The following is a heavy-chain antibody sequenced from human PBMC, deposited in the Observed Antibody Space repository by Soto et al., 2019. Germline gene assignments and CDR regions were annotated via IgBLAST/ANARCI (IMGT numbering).Heavy chain of an antibody. CDR2: IYPGDSDT. J-gene: IGHJ6*02. CDR3: PRLGFDYDFLSGYYNVHHYYGIAV. V-gene: IGHV5-51*01. CDR1: GYSFTSYW. D-gene: IGHD3-3*01. Sequence: PGESLKISCKGSGYSFTSYWIAWVRQMPGEGLEWMGIIYPGDSDTRYSPSFQGQVTISADKSINTVSLQWSSLKASDTAMYYCPRLGFDYDFLSGYYNVHHYYGIAVWGQGTTVTVSS.